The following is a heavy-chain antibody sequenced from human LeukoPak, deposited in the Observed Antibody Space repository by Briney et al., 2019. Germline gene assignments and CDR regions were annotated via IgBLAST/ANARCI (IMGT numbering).Heavy chain of an antibody. V-gene: IGHV1-8*02. J-gene: IGHJ6*03. Sequence: GASVKVSCKASGYTFTSYGISWVRQAPGQGLEWMGWMNPNSGNTGYAQKFQGRVTMTRNTSISTAYMELSSLRSEDTAVYYCARAGSGSYYNVYYYYYYMDVWGKGTTVTISS. CDR3: ARAGSGSYYNVYYYYYYMDV. D-gene: IGHD3-10*01. CDR2: MNPNSGNT. CDR1: GYTFTSYG.